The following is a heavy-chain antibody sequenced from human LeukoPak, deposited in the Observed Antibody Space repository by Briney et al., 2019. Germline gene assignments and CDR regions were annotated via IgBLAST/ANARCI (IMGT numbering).Heavy chain of an antibody. Sequence: PGGSLRLSCAASGFTFSSYWMSWVRQAPGKGLEWVGRIKSKTHGGTTDYAAPVKGRFTISRDDSKNTLYLQMNSLKTEDTAVYYCTTIDDFWSGYSSYYFDYWGQGSLVTVSS. CDR3: TTIDDFWSGYSSYYFDY. V-gene: IGHV3-15*01. CDR1: GFTFSSYW. CDR2: IKSKTHGGTT. J-gene: IGHJ4*02. D-gene: IGHD3-3*01.